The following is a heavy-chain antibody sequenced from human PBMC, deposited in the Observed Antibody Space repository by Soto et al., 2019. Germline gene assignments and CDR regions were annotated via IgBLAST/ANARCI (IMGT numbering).Heavy chain of an antibody. CDR2: ISWNSGSI. Sequence: GGSLRLSCAASGFIFDDYAMHWVRQAPGKGLEWVSGISWNSGSIGYADSVKARFTISRDNGKNLLYLQMNSLRAEDTAFYYCAKDISGRGSFYYYFGMDVWGQGTTVTVSS. J-gene: IGHJ6*02. CDR1: GFIFDDYA. V-gene: IGHV3-9*01. CDR3: AKDISGRGSFYYYFGMDV. D-gene: IGHD1-26*01.